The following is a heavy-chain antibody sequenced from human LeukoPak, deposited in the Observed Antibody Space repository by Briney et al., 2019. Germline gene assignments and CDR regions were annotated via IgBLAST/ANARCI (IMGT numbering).Heavy chain of an antibody. CDR1: GGTFSSYA. CDR3: AKGRGGRTPPPSAYNAFDF. Sequence: GASVKVSCKASGGTFSSYAISWVRQAPGQGLEWMGRIIPILGIANYAQKFQGRVTITADKSTSTAYMELSSLRSEDTAVYHCAKGRGGRTPPPSAYNAFDFWGQGTMVTVSS. D-gene: IGHD3-10*01. V-gene: IGHV1-69*04. CDR2: IIPILGIA. J-gene: IGHJ3*01.